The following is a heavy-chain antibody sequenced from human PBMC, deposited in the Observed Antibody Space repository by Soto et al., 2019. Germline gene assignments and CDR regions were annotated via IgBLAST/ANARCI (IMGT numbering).Heavy chain of an antibody. CDR3: ARRGSGSYYDY. CDR2: IIPILGIA. V-gene: IGHV1-69*02. D-gene: IGHD1-26*01. CDR1: GGTFSSYT. J-gene: IGHJ4*02. Sequence: GASVKVSCKASGGTFSSYTISWVRQAPGQGLEWMGRIIPILGIANYAQKFQGRVTITADKSTSTAYMELNSLRAEDTAVYYCARRGSGSYYDYWGQGTLVTVSS.